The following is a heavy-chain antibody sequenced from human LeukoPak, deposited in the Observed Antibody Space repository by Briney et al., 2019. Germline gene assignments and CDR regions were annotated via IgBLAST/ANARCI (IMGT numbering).Heavy chain of an antibody. J-gene: IGHJ4*02. Sequence: TSETLSLTCAVYGGSFSGYYWSWIRQPPGKGLEWIGEINHSGSTNYNPSLKSRVTISVDTSKNQFSLKLSSVTAADTAVYYCARGLPLNRPFDYWGQGTLVTVSS. CDR2: INHSGST. V-gene: IGHV4-34*01. CDR3: ARGLPLNRPFDY. D-gene: IGHD2/OR15-2a*01. CDR1: GGSFSGYY.